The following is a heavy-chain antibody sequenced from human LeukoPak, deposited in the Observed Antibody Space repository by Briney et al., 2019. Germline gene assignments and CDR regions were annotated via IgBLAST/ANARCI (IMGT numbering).Heavy chain of an antibody. CDR2: ISSSSSTI. CDR1: GFTFSSYE. CDR3: AREDRVTYYYDSSGYPPDY. D-gene: IGHD3-22*01. J-gene: IGHJ4*02. V-gene: IGHV3-48*01. Sequence: GGSLRLSCATSGFTFSSYEMNWVRQAPGKGLEWVSYISSSSSTIYYADSVKGRFTISRDNAKNSLYLQMNSLRAEDTAVYYCAREDRVTYYYDSSGYPPDYWGQGTLVTVSS.